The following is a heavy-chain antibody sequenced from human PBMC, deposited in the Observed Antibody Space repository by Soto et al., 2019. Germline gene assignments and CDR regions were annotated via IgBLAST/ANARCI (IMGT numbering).Heavy chain of an antibody. CDR1: GGSISSGDYY. D-gene: IGHD3-10*02. CDR3: ARDNILGMLYCGMDV. Sequence: PSETLSLTCTVSGGSISSGDYYWSWIRQPPGKGLEWIGYIYYSGSTYYNPSLKSRVTISVDTSKNQFSLKLSSVTAADTAVYYCARDNILGMLYCGMDVWGQGTTVT. J-gene: IGHJ6*02. V-gene: IGHV4-30-4*01. CDR2: IYYSGST.